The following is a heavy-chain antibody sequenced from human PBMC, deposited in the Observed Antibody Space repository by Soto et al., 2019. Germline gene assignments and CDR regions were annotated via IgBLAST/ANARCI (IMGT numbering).Heavy chain of an antibody. J-gene: IGHJ4*02. V-gene: IGHV4-59*01. D-gene: IGHD3-10*02. CDR3: ATMIGDPVLTFDY. CDR1: GGSISSYY. Sequence: QVQLQESGPGLVKPSETLSLTCTVSGGSISSYYWSWIRQPPGKGLEWIGYIHYSGSTIYNPSLEIRVTISVDTSQNQFSLKLTSVTAADTAVYYCATMIGDPVLTFDYWGQGTLVTVSS. CDR2: IHYSGST.